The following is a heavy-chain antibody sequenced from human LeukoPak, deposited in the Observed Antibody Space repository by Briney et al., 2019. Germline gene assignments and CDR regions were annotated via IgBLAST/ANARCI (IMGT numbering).Heavy chain of an antibody. Sequence: GGSLRLSCAASGFTFISYGMHWVRQAPGKGLEWMAVVSYDGNKKYYADSVKGRFTISRDNFKNMLYLQMNSLRAEDTAVYYCARGRVSRPMTPPDYWGQGTLVTVSS. D-gene: IGHD3-22*01. V-gene: IGHV3-30*19. J-gene: IGHJ4*02. CDR2: VSYDGNKK. CDR3: ARGRVSRPMTPPDY. CDR1: GFTFISYG.